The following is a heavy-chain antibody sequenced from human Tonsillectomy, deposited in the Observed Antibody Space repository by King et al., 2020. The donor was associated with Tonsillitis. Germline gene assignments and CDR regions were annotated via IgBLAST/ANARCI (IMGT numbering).Heavy chain of an antibody. CDR2: ISYDGSNE. J-gene: IGHJ4*02. D-gene: IGHD1-26*01. V-gene: IGHV3-30*04. Sequence: VQLVESGGGVVQPGRSLRLSCAASGFTFSGYAMHWVRQAPGKGLEWVAVISYDGSNENYADSVKGRFTVSRDNSRNTLYLQMNSLSAEDTAVYYCARGRGRYSLDYWGQGTLVTVSS. CDR1: GFTFSGYA. CDR3: ARGRGRYSLDY.